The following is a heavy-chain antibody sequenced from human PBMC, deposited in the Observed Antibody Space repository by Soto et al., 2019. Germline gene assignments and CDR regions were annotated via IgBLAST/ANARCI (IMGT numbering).Heavy chain of an antibody. CDR3: ANHQRGHVLRFLDYYYYGMDV. V-gene: IGHV3-23*01. Sequence: GGSLRLSCAASGFTFSSYAMSWVRQAPGKGLEWVSAISGSGGSTYYADSVKGRFTISRDNSKNTLYLQMNSLRAEDTAVYFCANHQRGHVLRFLDYYYYGMDVWGQGTTVTVSS. CDR1: GFTFSSYA. J-gene: IGHJ6*02. CDR2: ISGSGGST. D-gene: IGHD3-3*01.